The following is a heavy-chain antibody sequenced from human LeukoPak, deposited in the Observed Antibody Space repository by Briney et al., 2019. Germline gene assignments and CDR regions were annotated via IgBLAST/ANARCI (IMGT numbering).Heavy chain of an antibody. CDR2: INPSGGST. CDR3: ARDFGDYLHFDY. CDR1: GYTFTAYN. J-gene: IGHJ4*02. V-gene: IGHV1-46*01. Sequence: ASVKVSCKASGYTFTAYNIHWVRQAPGQGLEWMGIINPSGGSTSYAQKFQGRVTLTRDMSTRTVYMELSSLRSEDTAVYYCARDFGDYLHFDYWGQGTLVTVSS. D-gene: IGHD4-17*01.